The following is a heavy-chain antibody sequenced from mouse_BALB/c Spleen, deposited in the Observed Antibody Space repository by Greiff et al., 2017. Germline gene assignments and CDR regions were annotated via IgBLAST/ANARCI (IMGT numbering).Heavy chain of an antibody. Sequence: EVKLVESGGGLVKPGGSLKLSCAASGFTFSSYTMSWVRQTPEKRLEWVATISSGGSYTYYPDSVKGRFTISRDNAKNTLYLQMSSLKSEDTAMYYCTRDYYGSSFDYWGQGTTLTVSS. J-gene: IGHJ2*01. D-gene: IGHD1-1*01. CDR1: GFTFSSYT. CDR2: ISSGGSYT. V-gene: IGHV5-6-4*01. CDR3: TRDYYGSSFDY.